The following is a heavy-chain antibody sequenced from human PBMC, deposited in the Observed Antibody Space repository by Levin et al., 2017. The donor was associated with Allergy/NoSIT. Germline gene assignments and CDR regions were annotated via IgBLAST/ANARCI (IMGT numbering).Heavy chain of an antibody. CDR3: ARDTLPGYCSGGSCYEGGRAFDI. CDR1: GFTFSSYW. CDR2: IKQDGSEK. V-gene: IGHV3-7*01. D-gene: IGHD2-15*01. J-gene: IGHJ3*02. Sequence: GGSLRLSCAASGFTFSSYWMSWVRQAPGKGLEWVANIKQDGSEKYYVDSVKGRFTISRDNAKNSLYLQMNSLRAEDTAVYYCARDTLPGYCSGGSCYEGGRAFDIWGQGTMVTVSS.